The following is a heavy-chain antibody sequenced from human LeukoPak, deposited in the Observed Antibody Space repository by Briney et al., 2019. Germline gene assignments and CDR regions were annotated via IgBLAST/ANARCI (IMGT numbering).Heavy chain of an antibody. Sequence: RGSLRLSCAASGFTFSSYGMHWVRQAPGKGLEWVAVISYDGSNKYYADSVKGRFTISRDDSKSTLYMQMNSLRAEDTAVYHCVTFYYDSSGSYVHYWGQGSLVTVSS. CDR1: GFTFSSYG. V-gene: IGHV3-30*03. CDR2: ISYDGSNK. J-gene: IGHJ4*02. CDR3: VTFYYDSSGSYVHY. D-gene: IGHD3-22*01.